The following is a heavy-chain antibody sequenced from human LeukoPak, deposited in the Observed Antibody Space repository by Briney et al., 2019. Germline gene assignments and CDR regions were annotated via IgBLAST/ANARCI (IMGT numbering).Heavy chain of an antibody. Sequence: ASVKVSCKASGYTFTSFGIIWVRQAPGQGLEWMGWISAYNGNTNYAQKVQGRITMTTDRSTSTAYMELWSLRPDDTAVYYCARGNLGFDYWGQGTLVTVS. V-gene: IGHV1-18*01. D-gene: IGHD2/OR15-2a*01. J-gene: IGHJ4*02. CDR2: ISAYNGNT. CDR3: ARGNLGFDY. CDR1: GYTFTSFG.